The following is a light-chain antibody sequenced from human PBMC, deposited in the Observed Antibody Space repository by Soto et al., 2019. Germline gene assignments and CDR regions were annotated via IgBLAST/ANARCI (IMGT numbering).Light chain of an antibody. J-gene: IGKJ4*01. CDR1: QDINSY. V-gene: IGKV1-9*01. Sequence: IQLTQSPSSLSASIGDRVTITCRASQDINSYLAWYQQKPGKAPNLLIYEASILQRGVPSRFSGSISGTEFSLTIRALQPEDFATYYCQQLSRYPLTFGGGTKVDIK. CDR2: EAS. CDR3: QQLSRYPLT.